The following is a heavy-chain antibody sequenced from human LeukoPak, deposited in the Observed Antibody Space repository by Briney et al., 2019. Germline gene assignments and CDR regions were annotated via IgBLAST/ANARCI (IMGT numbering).Heavy chain of an antibody. V-gene: IGHV1-18*04. Sequence: GASVKVSCKASGYTFTGYHMHWVRQAPGQGLEWVGWISAYNGNTNYAQKLQGRVTMTTDTSTSTAYMELRSLRSDDTAVYYCARDPRAYYDILKECYFDYWGQGTLVTVSS. J-gene: IGHJ4*02. CDR1: GYTFTGYH. CDR3: ARDPRAYYDILKECYFDY. D-gene: IGHD3-9*01. CDR2: ISAYNGNT.